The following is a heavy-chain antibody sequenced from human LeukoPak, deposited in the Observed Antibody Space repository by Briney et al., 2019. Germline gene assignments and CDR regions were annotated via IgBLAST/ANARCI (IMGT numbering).Heavy chain of an antibody. J-gene: IGHJ4*02. V-gene: IGHV2-5*01. CDR1: GFSLSPSGVG. CDR3: ARRKVGGNSVEFDY. CDR2: IYRNDDK. Sequence: SGPTLVKPTQTLTLTCTCSGFSLSPSGVGVGWIRQPPGQALEWLALIYRNDDKRYTPSLKSRLTITKDTSKNQVVLTMTNMDPVDTATYFCARRKVGGNSVEFDYWGQGIMVTVSS. D-gene: IGHD4-23*01.